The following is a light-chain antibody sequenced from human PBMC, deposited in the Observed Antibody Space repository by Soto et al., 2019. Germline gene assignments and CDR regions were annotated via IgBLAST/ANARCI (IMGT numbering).Light chain of an antibody. CDR1: QTVTSNY. CDR2: SAS. Sequence: EIVLTQSPGTLSLSPGDRATLSCRASQTVTSNYLAWYHQKPGQAPRLLIHSASSRATGIPDRFSASGSGTDFTLTISRLEPEDFAVYYCQQYSASPRTFGQGTRVEIK. CDR3: QQYSASPRT. J-gene: IGKJ1*01. V-gene: IGKV3-20*01.